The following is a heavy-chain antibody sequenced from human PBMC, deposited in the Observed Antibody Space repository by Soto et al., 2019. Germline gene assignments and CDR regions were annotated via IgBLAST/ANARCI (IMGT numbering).Heavy chain of an antibody. CDR2: IYPGDSDT. Sequence: PGESLKISCKGSGYSFTSYWIGWVRQMPGKGLEWMGIIYPGDSDTRYSPSFQGQVTISADKSISTAYLQWSSLRAEDTAVYYCAKCPYSNVYYFDYWGQGTLVTVSS. CDR1: GYSFTSYW. CDR3: AKCPYSNVYYFDY. D-gene: IGHD4-4*01. V-gene: IGHV5-51*01. J-gene: IGHJ4*02.